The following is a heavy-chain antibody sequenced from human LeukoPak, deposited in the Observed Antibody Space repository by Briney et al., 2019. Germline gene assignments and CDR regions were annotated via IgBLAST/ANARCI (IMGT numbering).Heavy chain of an antibody. Sequence: SETLSLTCTVSGYSISSGYYWGWIRQPPGKGLEWIGSIYHSGGTYYNPSLKSRVTISVDTSKNQFSLKLSSVTAADTAVYYCARVRGWGGANPIDYWGQGTLV. CDR2: IYHSGGT. CDR3: ARVRGWGGANPIDY. V-gene: IGHV4-38-2*02. J-gene: IGHJ4*01. D-gene: IGHD1-26*01. CDR1: GYSISSGYY.